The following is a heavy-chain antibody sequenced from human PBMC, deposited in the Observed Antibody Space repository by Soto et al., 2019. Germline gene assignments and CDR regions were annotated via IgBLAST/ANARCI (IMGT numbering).Heavy chain of an antibody. V-gene: IGHV3-30-3*01. Sequence: VPPGGSLRLSCAASGFTFSSYAMHWVRQAPGKGLEWVAVISYDGSNKYYADSVKGRFTISRDNSKNTLYLQMNSLRAEDTAVYYCARCSVGAHGLCAYWGQATLVPVS. CDR1: GFTFSSYA. CDR2: ISYDGSNK. J-gene: IGHJ4*02. D-gene: IGHD1-26*01. CDR3: ARCSVGAHGLCAY.